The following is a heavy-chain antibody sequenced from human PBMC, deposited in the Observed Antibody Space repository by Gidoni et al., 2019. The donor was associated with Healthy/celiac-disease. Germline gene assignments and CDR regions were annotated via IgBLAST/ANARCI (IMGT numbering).Heavy chain of an antibody. V-gene: IGHV4-59*08. CDR2: IYYSGST. D-gene: IGHD2-21*01. CDR3: ARRIVAIMDAFDI. J-gene: IGHJ3*02. CDR1: GGSISSYY. Sequence: QVQLQESGPGLVKPSEPLSLTCTVSGGSISSYYWSWIRQPPGKGLEWIGYIYYSGSTNYNPSLKSRVTISVDTSKNQFSLKLSSVTAADTAVYYCARRIVAIMDAFDIWGQGTMVTVSS.